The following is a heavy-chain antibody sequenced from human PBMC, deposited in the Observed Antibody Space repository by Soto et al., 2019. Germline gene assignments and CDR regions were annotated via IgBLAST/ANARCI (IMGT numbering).Heavy chain of an antibody. CDR2: IYYSGST. CDR3: ARHLYSGDGIVEWLPTEGAYYFDY. CDR1: GGSISSSSYY. D-gene: IGHD3-3*01. Sequence: QLQLQESGPGLVKPSETLSLTCTVSGGSISSSSYYWGWIRQPPGKGLEWIGSIYYSGSTYYNPSLKSRATISGDTSTNQFSLKLSSVTAADTAVYYCARHLYSGDGIVEWLPTEGAYYFDYWGQGTLVTVSS. V-gene: IGHV4-39*01. J-gene: IGHJ4*02.